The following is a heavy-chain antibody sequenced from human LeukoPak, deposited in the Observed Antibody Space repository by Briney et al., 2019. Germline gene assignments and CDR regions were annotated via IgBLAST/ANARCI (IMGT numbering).Heavy chain of an antibody. V-gene: IGHV3-66*01. J-gene: IGHJ4*02. CDR1: GFTVSSNY. CDR3: ARDLGYCSSTSCPPRY. D-gene: IGHD2-2*01. CDR2: IYSGGST. Sequence: PGGSLRLSCAASGFTVSSNYMSWVRQAPGKGLEWVSVIYSGGSTYYADSVKGRFTISRDNSENTLYLQMNSLRAEDTAVYYCARDLGYCSSTSCPPRYWGQGTLVTVSS.